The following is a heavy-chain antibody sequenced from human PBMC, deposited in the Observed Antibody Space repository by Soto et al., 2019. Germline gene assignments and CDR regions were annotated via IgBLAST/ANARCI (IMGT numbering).Heavy chain of an antibody. V-gene: IGHV3-9*01. CDR1: GFTFDDYA. Sequence: GGSLRLSCAASGFTFDDYAMHWVRQAPGKGLEWVSGISWNSGSIGYADSVKGRFTISRDNAKNSLYLQMNSLRAEDTALYYCAKDIRVRGVIRDYWGQGT. D-gene: IGHD3-10*01. CDR2: ISWNSGSI. CDR3: AKDIRVRGVIRDY. J-gene: IGHJ4*02.